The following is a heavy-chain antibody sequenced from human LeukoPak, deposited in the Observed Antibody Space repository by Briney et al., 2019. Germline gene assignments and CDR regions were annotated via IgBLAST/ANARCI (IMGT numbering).Heavy chain of an antibody. CDR3: AREWGSYSRGGDY. V-gene: IGHV3-74*01. J-gene: IGHJ4*02. CDR1: GFSFSSFW. CDR2: IKSDGAGT. D-gene: IGHD1-26*01. Sequence: GGSLRLSCAASGFSFSSFWMHWVRQAPGKGLVWVSGIKSDGAGTSYVDSVKGRFTISRDNAKNTLDLQMNSLRAEDTAVYYCAREWGSYSRGGDYWGQGTLVTVSS.